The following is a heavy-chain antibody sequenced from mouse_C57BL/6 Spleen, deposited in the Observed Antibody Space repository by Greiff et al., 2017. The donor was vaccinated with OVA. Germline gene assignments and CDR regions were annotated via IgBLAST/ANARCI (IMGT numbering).Heavy chain of an antibody. Sequence: EVKLMESEGGLVQPGSSMKLSCTASGFTFSDYYMAWVRQVPEKGLEWVANINYDGSSTYYLDSLKSRFIISRDNAKNILYLQMSSLKSEDTATYYCARENPVYYAMDYWGQGTTVTVSS. CDR3: ARENPVYYAMDY. CDR1: GFTFSDYY. CDR2: INYDGSST. V-gene: IGHV5-16*01. J-gene: IGHJ4*01.